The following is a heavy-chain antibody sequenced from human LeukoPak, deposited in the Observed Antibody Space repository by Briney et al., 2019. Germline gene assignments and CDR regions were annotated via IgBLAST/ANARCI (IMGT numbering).Heavy chain of an antibody. J-gene: IGHJ6*02. D-gene: IGHD2-21*01. CDR3: ARLWRGIYYYGMDV. Sequence: KPSETLSLTCAVYGGSFSGYYWSWIRQPPGKGLEWIGEINHSGSTNYNPSLKSRVTISVDTSKNQFSLKLSSVTAADTAVYYCARLWRGIYYYGMDVWGQGTTVTVSS. CDR2: INHSGST. CDR1: GGSFSGYY. V-gene: IGHV4-34*01.